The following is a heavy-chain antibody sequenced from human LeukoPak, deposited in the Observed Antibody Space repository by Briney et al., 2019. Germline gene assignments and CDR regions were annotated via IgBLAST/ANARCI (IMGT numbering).Heavy chain of an antibody. CDR1: GGTFSSYA. D-gene: IGHD3-10*01. J-gene: IGHJ6*03. Sequence: SVKVSCMASGGTFSSYAISWVRQAPGQGLEWMGGIIPIFGTANYAQKFQGRVTITADESTSTAYMELGSLRSEDTAVYYCASSGSGSYYHFNYYYYYMDVWGKGTTVTISS. CDR3: ASSGSGSYYHFNYYYYYMDV. CDR2: IIPIFGTA. V-gene: IGHV1-69*13.